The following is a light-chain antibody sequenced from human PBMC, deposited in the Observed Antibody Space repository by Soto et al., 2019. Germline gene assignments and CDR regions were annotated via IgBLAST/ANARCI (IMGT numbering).Light chain of an antibody. CDR2: GAF. CDR1: KSLSTN. V-gene: IGKV3-15*01. Sequence: IAITQSPATLSVSPGDRATLSCRASKSLSTNLAWYQQKPGQAPRLLIYGAFNRATGIPARFSGSWSGTEFTLTISSLQSEDFAVYYCQQYNNWWTFGQWTRVE. CDR3: QQYNNWWT. J-gene: IGKJ1*01.